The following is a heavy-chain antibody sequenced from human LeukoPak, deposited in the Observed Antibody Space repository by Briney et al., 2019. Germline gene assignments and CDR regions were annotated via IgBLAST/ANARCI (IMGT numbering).Heavy chain of an antibody. J-gene: IGHJ4*02. CDR3: AKETSYYYGSGSGIDY. V-gene: IGHV3-74*01. Sequence: GGSLRLSCAASGFSFSFYWMHWVRQAPGKGPVWVSRIKTDGSIADYADSVKGRFTISRDNAKNTLYLQMNSLRAEDTAVYYCAKETSYYYGSGSGIDYWGQGTLVTVSS. D-gene: IGHD3-10*01. CDR2: IKTDGSIA. CDR1: GFSFSFYW.